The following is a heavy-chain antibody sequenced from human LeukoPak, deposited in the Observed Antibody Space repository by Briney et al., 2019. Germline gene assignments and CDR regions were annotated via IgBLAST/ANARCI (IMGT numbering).Heavy chain of an antibody. CDR1: GYTFTGYY. D-gene: IGHD3-9*01. CDR3: ARGTQLRYFVWLFSPFDY. CDR2: INPNSGGT. Sequence: ASVKVSCKASGYTFTGYYMHWVRQAPGQGLEWMGWINPNSGGTNYAQKFQGRVTMTRDTSISTAYMELSRLRSDDTAVYYCARGTQLRYFVWLFSPFDYWGQGTLVTVSS. J-gene: IGHJ4*02. V-gene: IGHV1-2*02.